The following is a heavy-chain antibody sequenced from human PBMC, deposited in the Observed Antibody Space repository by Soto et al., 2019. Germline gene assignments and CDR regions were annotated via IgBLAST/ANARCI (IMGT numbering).Heavy chain of an antibody. CDR1: GFTFSSYG. D-gene: IGHD3-10*01. CDR2: ISYDGSDQ. J-gene: IGHJ4*02. CDR3: AKDTGADY. V-gene: IGHV3-30*18. Sequence: QVQLVESGGGVVQPGRSLRLSCAASGFTFSSYGMYWVRQAQGKGLEWVARISYDGSDQFYGDSVKGRFTISRDNSKNILYVQMNSLRSEDTAVYYCAKDTGADYWGQGTVVTVSA.